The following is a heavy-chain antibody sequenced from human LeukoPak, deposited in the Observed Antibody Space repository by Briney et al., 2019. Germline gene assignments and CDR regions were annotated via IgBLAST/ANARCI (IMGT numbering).Heavy chain of an antibody. CDR1: GFTVSSNY. Sequence: GGSLRLSCAASGFTVSSNYMSWVRQAPGKGLEWVSVIYSGGSTYYADSVKGRFTISRDNSKNTLYLQMNSLRAVDTAVYYCARDGVRAYCGGDCMDVWGKGTTVTISS. D-gene: IGHD2-21*01. CDR2: IYSGGST. CDR3: ARDGVRAYCGGDCMDV. J-gene: IGHJ6*03. V-gene: IGHV3-66*01.